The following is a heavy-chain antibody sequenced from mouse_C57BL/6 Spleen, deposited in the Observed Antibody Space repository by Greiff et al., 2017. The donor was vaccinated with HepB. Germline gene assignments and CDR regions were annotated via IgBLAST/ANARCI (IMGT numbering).Heavy chain of an antibody. CDR3: ARGDGYYVDYYAMDY. CDR1: GYTFTDYY. CDR2: INPNNGGT. J-gene: IGHJ4*01. V-gene: IGHV1-26*01. D-gene: IGHD2-3*01. Sequence: VQLQQSGPELVKPGASVKISCKASGYTFTDYYMNWVKQSHGKSLEWIGDINPNNGGTSYNQKFKGKATLTVDKSSSTAYMELRSLTSEDSAVYYCARGDGYYVDYYAMDYWGQGTSVTVSS.